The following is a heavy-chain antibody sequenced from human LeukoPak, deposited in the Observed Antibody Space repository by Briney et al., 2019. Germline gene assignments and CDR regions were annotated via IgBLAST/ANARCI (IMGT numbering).Heavy chain of an antibody. CDR1: GFTFSNYA. CDR2: ISSSGSNT. D-gene: IGHD1-1*01. Sequence: PGGSLRLSCAASGFTFSNYAMTWVRQAPGKGLECVSVISSSGSNTVYADSVKGRFTISRDNSKNTLSLQMNSLRAEDTAVYYCAKVVGTGTTPTDYWGQGTLVTV. V-gene: IGHV3-23*01. CDR3: AKVVGTGTTPTDY. J-gene: IGHJ4*02.